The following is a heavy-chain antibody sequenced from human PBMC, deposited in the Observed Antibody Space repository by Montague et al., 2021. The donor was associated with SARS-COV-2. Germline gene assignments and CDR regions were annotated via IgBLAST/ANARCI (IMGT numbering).Heavy chain of an antibody. V-gene: IGHV4-59*08. CDR3: ARHYSATLPAVY. CDR2: ISDSGST. D-gene: IGHD2-15*01. CDR1: GGSISRFY. Sequence: SETLSSTCTVSGGSISRFYWSWFRQPPGKGLEWIGYISDSGSTNYNPSLTSRVTMSVDTSKNQFSLKVNSVTAADTAVYYCARHYSATLPAVYWGQGTLVTVSS. J-gene: IGHJ4*02.